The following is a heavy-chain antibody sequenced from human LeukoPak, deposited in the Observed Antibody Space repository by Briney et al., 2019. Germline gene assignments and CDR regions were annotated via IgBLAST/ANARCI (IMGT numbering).Heavy chain of an antibody. CDR2: ISGNGGST. Sequence: GGSLRLSCAASGFTFSSYAMSWVRQAPGKGLEWVSAISGNGGSTYYADSVKGRFTISRDNSKNTLYLQMNSLRAEDTAVYYCAKSRAYGDYVSWFDPWGQGTLVTVSS. J-gene: IGHJ5*02. CDR3: AKSRAYGDYVSWFDP. V-gene: IGHV3-23*01. CDR1: GFTFSSYA. D-gene: IGHD4-17*01.